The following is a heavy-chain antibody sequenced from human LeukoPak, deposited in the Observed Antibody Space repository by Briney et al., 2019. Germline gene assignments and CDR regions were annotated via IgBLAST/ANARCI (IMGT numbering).Heavy chain of an antibody. V-gene: IGHV4-4*02. J-gene: IGHJ4*02. D-gene: IGHD4-17*01. Sequence: SETLSLTCAVSGGSISSRNWWSWVRQPPGKGLEWIGEIYHSGSTNYNPSLRTRVTISVDKSKNQFSLKLSSVTAADTAVYYWGRASHDYGDFSHFDFWGQGTLVTVSS. CDR3: GRASHDYGDFSHFDF. CDR2: IYHSGST. CDR1: GGSISSRNW.